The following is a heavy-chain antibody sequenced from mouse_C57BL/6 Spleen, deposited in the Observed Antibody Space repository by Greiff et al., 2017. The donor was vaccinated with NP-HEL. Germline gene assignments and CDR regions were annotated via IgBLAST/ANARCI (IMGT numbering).Heavy chain of an antibody. J-gene: IGHJ2*01. D-gene: IGHD1-1*02. CDR3: AREGKTGGWDY. Sequence: EVQVVESEGGLVQPGSSMKLSCTASGFTFSDYYMAWVRQVPEKGLEWVANINYDGSSSYSLDSLPSRFIISRDNAKNILYLQMSRRKEEEKGTEDGAREGKTGGWDYGGKGTTLTVSA. V-gene: IGHV5-16*01. CDR1: GFTFSDYY. CDR2: INYDGSSS.